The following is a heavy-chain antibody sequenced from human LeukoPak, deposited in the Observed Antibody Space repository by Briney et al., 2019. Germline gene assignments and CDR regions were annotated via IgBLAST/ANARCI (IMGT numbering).Heavy chain of an antibody. V-gene: IGHV3-9*01. CDR1: GFTFDDYA. D-gene: IGHD3-10*01. CDR3: VRAHHPGGWFDP. CDR2: ISWNSGSI. J-gene: IGHJ5*02. Sequence: GGSLRLSCAASGFTFDDYAMHWVRQAPGKGREWVSGISWNSGSIGYADSVKGRFTISRDNAKNSLYLQMNSLTAEDTAVHYCVRAHHPGGWFDPWGQGTLVTVSS.